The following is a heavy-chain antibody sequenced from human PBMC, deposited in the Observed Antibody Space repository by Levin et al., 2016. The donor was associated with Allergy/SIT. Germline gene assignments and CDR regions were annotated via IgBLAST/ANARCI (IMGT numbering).Heavy chain of an antibody. Sequence: GESLKISCAASGFTFSSYGMHWVRQAPGKGLEWVAVISYDGSNKYYADSVKGRFTISRDNSKNTLYLQMNSLRAEDTAVYYCAKGPCCYDSSGTANWYFDLWGRGTLVTVSS. CDR1: GFTFSSYG. J-gene: IGHJ2*01. D-gene: IGHD3-22*01. CDR3: AKGPCCYDSSGTANWYFDL. CDR2: ISYDGSNK. V-gene: IGHV3-30*18.